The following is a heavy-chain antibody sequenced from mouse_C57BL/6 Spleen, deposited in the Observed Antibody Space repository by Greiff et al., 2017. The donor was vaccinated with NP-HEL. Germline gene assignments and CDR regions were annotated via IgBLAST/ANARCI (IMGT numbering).Heavy chain of an antibody. D-gene: IGHD1-3*01. Sequence: VQLQQPGAELVKPGASVKLSCKASGYTFTSYWMHWVKQRPGQGLEWIGMIHPNSGSTNYNEKFKSKATLTVDKSSSTAYMQLSSLTSEDSAVYYCARKVVGYYAMDYWGQGTSVTVSS. CDR1: GYTFTSYW. V-gene: IGHV1-64*01. J-gene: IGHJ4*01. CDR2: IHPNSGST. CDR3: ARKVVGYYAMDY.